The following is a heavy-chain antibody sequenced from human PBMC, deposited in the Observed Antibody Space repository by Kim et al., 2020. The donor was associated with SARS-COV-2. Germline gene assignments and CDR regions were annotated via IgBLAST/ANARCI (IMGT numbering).Heavy chain of an antibody. D-gene: IGHD3-16*01. Sequence: GGSLRLSCATSGFTFSAYDMNWVRQAPGKGLEWLSFITKSSDTIYYADSVQGRFTISRDNAKNPLYLQMNSLRDEDTALYYCVRARMGGAFDIWGQGTM. CDR2: ITKSSDTI. V-gene: IGHV3-48*02. CDR3: VRARMGGAFDI. CDR1: GFTFSAYD. J-gene: IGHJ3*02.